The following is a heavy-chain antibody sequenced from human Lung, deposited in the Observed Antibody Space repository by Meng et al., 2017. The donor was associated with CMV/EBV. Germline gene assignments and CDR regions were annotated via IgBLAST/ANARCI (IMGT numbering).Heavy chain of an antibody. V-gene: IGHV3-30*02. Sequence: GGSXRLXCAASGFTFSSYGMHWVRQAPGKGLEWVAFIRYDGSNKYYADSVKGRFTISRDNSKNTLYLQMNSLRAEDTAVYYCAKPPGLVGYYYGMDVWCQGTTVTVSS. CDR1: GFTFSSYG. D-gene: IGHD3-9*01. CDR2: IRYDGSNK. J-gene: IGHJ6*02. CDR3: AKPPGLVGYYYGMDV.